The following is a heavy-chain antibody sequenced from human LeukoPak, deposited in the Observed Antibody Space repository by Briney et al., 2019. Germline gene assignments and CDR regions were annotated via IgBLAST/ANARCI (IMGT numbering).Heavy chain of an antibody. CDR1: GFTFSAYA. Sequence: GGSLRLSCAGSGFTFSAYAMSWVRQAPGKGLVWVSRINSDGSTTSYADSVKGRFTISRDNAKNTLYLQMNSLRAEDTAVYYCAREDSSGFPVDYWGQGTLVTVSS. J-gene: IGHJ4*02. CDR2: INSDGSTT. CDR3: AREDSSGFPVDY. V-gene: IGHV3-74*01. D-gene: IGHD3-22*01.